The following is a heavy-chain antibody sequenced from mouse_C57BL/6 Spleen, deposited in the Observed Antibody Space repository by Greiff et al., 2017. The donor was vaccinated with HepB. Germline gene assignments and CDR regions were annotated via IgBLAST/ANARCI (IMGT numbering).Heavy chain of an antibody. J-gene: IGHJ2*01. CDR1: GYTFTSYW. V-gene: IGHV1-69*01. CDR2: IDPSDSYT. Sequence: VKLQQPGAELVMPGASVKLSCKASGYTFTSYWMHWVKQRPGQGLEWIGEIDPSDSYTNYNQKFKGKSTLTVDKSSSTAYMQLSSLTSEDSAVYYCARDYYFDYWGQGTTLTVSS. CDR3: ARDYYFDY.